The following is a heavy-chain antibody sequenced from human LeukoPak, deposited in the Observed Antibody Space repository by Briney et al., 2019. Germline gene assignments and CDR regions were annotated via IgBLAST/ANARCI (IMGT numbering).Heavy chain of an antibody. CDR1: GFTFSSYG. D-gene: IGHD1-26*01. V-gene: IGHV3-30*18. CDR3: AKEGEARELQGYFDY. J-gene: IGHJ4*02. CDR2: ISYDGSNK. Sequence: GGSLRLSCAASGFTFSSYGMHWVRQAPGKGLEWVAVISYDGSNKYYADSVKGRFTISRDNSKNTLYLQMNSLRAEDTAVYYCAKEGEARELQGYFDYWGQGTLVTVSS.